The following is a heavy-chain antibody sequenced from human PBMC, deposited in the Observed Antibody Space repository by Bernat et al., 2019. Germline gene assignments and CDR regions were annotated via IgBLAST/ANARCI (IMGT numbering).Heavy chain of an antibody. Sequence: QVHLVESGGGVVQPGRSLRLSCAASGFIFSSYAMHWVRQAPGKGLEWVAVILYNGHNEDYADSVKGRFTISRDNSKNTVYLQMNNRREEDTAVYYWERARTTGTRGGGGGIGYWGRGTLVTVSS. V-gene: IGHV3-30*16. CDR3: ERARTTGTRGGGGGIGY. CDR1: GFIFSSYA. J-gene: IGHJ4*02. D-gene: IGHD3-10*01. CDR2: ILYNGHNE.